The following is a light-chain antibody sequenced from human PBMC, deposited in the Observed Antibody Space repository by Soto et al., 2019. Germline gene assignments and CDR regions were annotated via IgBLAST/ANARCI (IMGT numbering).Light chain of an antibody. Sequence: QAVVTQPPSASGTPGQRGTISCSGSSSNIGSNYVYWYQQLPGTAPKLLIYRNNQRPSGVPDRFSGYKSGTSASLAISGLRSEDEANYYCAAWDDSLSGVVFGGGTQLTVL. CDR1: SSNIGSNY. CDR3: AAWDDSLSGVV. J-gene: IGLJ3*02. V-gene: IGLV1-47*01. CDR2: RNN.